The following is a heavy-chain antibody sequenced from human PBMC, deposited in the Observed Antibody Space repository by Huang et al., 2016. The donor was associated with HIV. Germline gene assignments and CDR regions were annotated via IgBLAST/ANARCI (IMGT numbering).Heavy chain of an antibody. CDR1: GYTFTDSN. V-gene: IGHV1-2*02. J-gene: IGHJ4*02. CDR3: ARDWSFGSSTSPAD. D-gene: IGHD6-6*01. Sequence: QVQLVQSGAEVKNPGASVRVSCKASGYTFTDSNIHWVRQAPGQGLEWMGLINPERGGTIYAQRCQGRVTMTRDTTISTVHMDLRRIQSDDTAVYFCARDWSFGSSTSPADWGQGTLVTVSS. CDR2: INPERGGT.